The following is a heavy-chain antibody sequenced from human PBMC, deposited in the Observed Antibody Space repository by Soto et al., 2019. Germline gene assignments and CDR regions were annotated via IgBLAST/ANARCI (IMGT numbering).Heavy chain of an antibody. Sequence: QVQLVQSGAEVKKPGSSVKVSCKASGGTFSSYAISWVRQAPGQGLEWMGGIIPIFGTANYAQEFQGRVTITADESTNTAYMELSSLRSEDTAVYYCARDGAILEDGYALWGIYYYGMEVWGHGTTVTVS. J-gene: IGHJ6*02. D-gene: IGHD3-3*01. CDR3: ARDGAILEDGYALWGIYYYGMEV. CDR2: IIPIFGTA. CDR1: GGTFSSYA. V-gene: IGHV1-69*01.